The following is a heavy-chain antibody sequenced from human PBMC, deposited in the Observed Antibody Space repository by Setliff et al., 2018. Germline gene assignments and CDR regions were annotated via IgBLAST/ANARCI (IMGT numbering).Heavy chain of an antibody. Sequence: GGSLRLSCAASGFTLRSYWMSWVRQAPGKGLEWVANIKEDGSETYYGGSVKGRFAISRDNAKNSVYLEMNSLRAEDTAVYYCARLVMRGTIDFLDFWGQGTLVTVSS. V-gene: IGHV3-7*03. D-gene: IGHD1-7*01. CDR3: ARLVMRGTIDFLDF. CDR1: GFTLRSYW. J-gene: IGHJ4*02. CDR2: IKEDGSET.